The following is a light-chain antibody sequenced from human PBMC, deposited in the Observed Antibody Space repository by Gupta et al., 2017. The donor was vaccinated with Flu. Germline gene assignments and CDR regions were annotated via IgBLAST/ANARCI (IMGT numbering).Light chain of an antibody. CDR1: QSVDNN. V-gene: IGKV3-15*01. CDR2: GAS. J-gene: IGKJ2*03. CDR3: QHYGYSEYS. Sequence: EIVLTQSPGTLSVSPGERATLSCRASQSVDNNLAWYQQKPGQAPRVLIYGASVRATGVPARFSASGSDTEFTLTISSLQSEDFAVYYCQHYGYSEYSFGQGTKLEIK.